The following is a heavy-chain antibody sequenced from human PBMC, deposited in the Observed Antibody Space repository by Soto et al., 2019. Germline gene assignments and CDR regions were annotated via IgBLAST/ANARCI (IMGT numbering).Heavy chain of an antibody. CDR2: ISAYNGNT. Sequence: ASVKVSCKASGYTFTSYGISWVRQAPGQGLEWMGWISAYNGNTNYAQKLQGRVTMTTDTSTSTAYMELRSLRSDDTAVYYCAREGVADIVVVVAANAFDIWGQGTMVTVSS. D-gene: IGHD2-15*01. J-gene: IGHJ3*02. CDR3: AREGVADIVVVVAANAFDI. CDR1: GYTFTSYG. V-gene: IGHV1-18*01.